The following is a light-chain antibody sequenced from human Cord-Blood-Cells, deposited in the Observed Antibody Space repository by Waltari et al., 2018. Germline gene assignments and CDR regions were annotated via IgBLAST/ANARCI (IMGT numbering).Light chain of an antibody. CDR1: SSAVGSYNL. CDR3: CSYAGSSTV. J-gene: IGLJ3*02. V-gene: IGLV2-23*01. CDR2: EGS. Sequence: QSALTQPASVSGSPGQSLTLSCTGTSSAVGSYNLVSWYQQHPGKAPKLMIYEGSKRPSGVSNRFSGSKSGNTASLTISGLQAEDEADYYCCSYAGSSTVFGGGTKLTVL.